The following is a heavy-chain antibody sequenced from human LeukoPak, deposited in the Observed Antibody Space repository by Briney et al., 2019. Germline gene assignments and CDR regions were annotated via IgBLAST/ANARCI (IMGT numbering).Heavy chain of an antibody. J-gene: IGHJ5*02. CDR1: GGTFSSYA. Sequence: SVKVSCKASGGTFSSYAISWVRQAPGQGLEWMGGIIPIFGTANYAQKFQGRVTITADESTSTAYMELSSLRSEDTAVYYCAGPRLLYSSGWYGWFDPWGQGTLVTVSS. CDR2: IIPIFGTA. CDR3: AGPRLLYSSGWYGWFDP. D-gene: IGHD6-19*01. V-gene: IGHV1-69*13.